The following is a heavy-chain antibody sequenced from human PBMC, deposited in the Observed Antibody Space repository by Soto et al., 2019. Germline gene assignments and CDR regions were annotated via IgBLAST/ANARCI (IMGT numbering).Heavy chain of an antibody. V-gene: IGHV4-59*01. D-gene: IGHD5-12*01. CDR3: AREYSDYDAGGSYYYCGMDV. J-gene: IGHJ6*02. CDR1: GGSISSYY. CDR2: IYYSGST. Sequence: PSETLSLTCTVSGGSISSYYWSWIRQPPGKGLEWIGYIYYSGSTNYNPSLKSRVTISVDTSKNQFSLKLSSVTAADTAVYYCAREYSDYDAGGSYYYCGMDVWGQGTTVTVSS.